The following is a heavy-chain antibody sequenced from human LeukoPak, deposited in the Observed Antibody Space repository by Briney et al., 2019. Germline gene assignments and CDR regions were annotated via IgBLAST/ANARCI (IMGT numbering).Heavy chain of an antibody. CDR2: INGDGTTT. D-gene: IGHD3-10*01. Sequence: GGSLRLSCAASGFTFVDYVIYWVRQSPGKGLEWVSLINGDGTTTYYADSVKGRFAMSRYNSKDSVYLQMNSLRTEDTALYYCAKDMRTHGPGPLFPSSFDFWGRGTLVAVSS. CDR3: AKDMRTHGPGPLFPSSFDF. CDR1: GFTFVDYV. J-gene: IGHJ4*02. V-gene: IGHV3-43*02.